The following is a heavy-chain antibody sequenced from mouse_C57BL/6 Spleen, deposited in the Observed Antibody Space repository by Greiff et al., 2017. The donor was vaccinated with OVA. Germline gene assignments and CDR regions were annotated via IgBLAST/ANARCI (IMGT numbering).Heavy chain of an antibody. Sequence: EVNVVESGGGLVKPGGSLKLSCAASGFTFSSYAMSWVRQTPEKRLEWVATISDGGSYTYYPDNVKGRFTISRDNAKNNLYLQMSHLKSEDTAMYYCARDKGSGPFAYWGQGTLVTVSA. D-gene: IGHD3-2*02. V-gene: IGHV5-4*01. CDR3: ARDKGSGPFAY. CDR2: ISDGGSYT. J-gene: IGHJ3*01. CDR1: GFTFSSYA.